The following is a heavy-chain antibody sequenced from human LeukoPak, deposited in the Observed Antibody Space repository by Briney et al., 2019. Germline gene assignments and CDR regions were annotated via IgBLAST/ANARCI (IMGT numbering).Heavy chain of an antibody. CDR2: ISAYNGNT. D-gene: IGHD3-16*02. V-gene: IGHV1-18*04. CDR3: ARALMITFGGVIVNGPYYFDY. CDR1: GYTFTSYG. Sequence: ASVKVSCKASGYTFTSYGISWVRQAPGQGLEWMGWISAYNGNTNYAQKLQGRVTMTTDTSTSTAYMGLRSLRSDDTAVYYCARALMITFGGVIVNGPYYFDYWGQGTLVTVSS. J-gene: IGHJ4*02.